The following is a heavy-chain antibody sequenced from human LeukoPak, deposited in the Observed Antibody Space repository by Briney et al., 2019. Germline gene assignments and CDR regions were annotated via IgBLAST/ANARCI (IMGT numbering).Heavy chain of an antibody. D-gene: IGHD6-13*01. V-gene: IGHV3-48*01. CDR2: ISSSSSTI. Sequence: GGSLRLSCAASGFTFSSYSMNWVRQAPGKGLEWVSYISSSSSTIYYADSVKGRFTISRDNAKNSLYLQMNSLRAEDTAVYYCARDLTYSSSWSSPHYFDYWGQGTLVTVSS. CDR3: ARDLTYSSSWSSPHYFDY. CDR1: GFTFSSYS. J-gene: IGHJ4*02.